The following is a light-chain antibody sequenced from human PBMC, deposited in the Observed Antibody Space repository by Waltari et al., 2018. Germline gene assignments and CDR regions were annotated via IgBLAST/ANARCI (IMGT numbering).Light chain of an antibody. CDR2: KDT. CDR1: ALPKQS. J-gene: IGLJ2*01. Sequence: SYELTQPLSVSVSPGQTATTTCSGDALPKQSAFWYQQKHGQAPVLVTYKDTERPSGIPDRFSGSTSGTTVTLTISGVQAEDEADYYCQSADSTSTHVVFGGGTKLTVL. V-gene: IGLV3-25*03. CDR3: QSADSTSTHVV.